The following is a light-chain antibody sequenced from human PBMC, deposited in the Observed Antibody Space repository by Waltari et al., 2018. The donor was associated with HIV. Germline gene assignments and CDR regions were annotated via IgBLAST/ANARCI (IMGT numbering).Light chain of an antibody. Sequence: QSALTQPPSASGSPGQSVAISCTGSSNDIGTYNFFSWYQHHPVKAPTLLIYALTRLPPGIPDRFSGTTSGYTAYLTVSDLQVEDEADFYCVSYTEKDTFLLFGGGTKLAV. CDR3: VSYTEKDTFLL. J-gene: IGLJ2*01. CDR1: SNDIGTYNF. CDR2: ALT. V-gene: IGLV2-8*01.